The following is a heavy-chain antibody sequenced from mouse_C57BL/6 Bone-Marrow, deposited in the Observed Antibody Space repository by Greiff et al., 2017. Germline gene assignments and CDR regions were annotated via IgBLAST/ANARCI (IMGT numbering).Heavy chain of an antibody. J-gene: IGHJ4*01. CDR1: GFTFSDYY. V-gene: IGHV5-16*01. Sequence: EVKLMESEGGLVQPGSSMKLSCTASGFTFSDYYMAWVRQVPEKGLEWVANINYDGSSTYYLDSLKSRFIISRDNAKNILYLQMSSLKSEDTATYYCARSLYYSNYDYAMDYWGQGTSVTVSS. CDR2: INYDGSST. D-gene: IGHD2-5*01. CDR3: ARSLYYSNYDYAMDY.